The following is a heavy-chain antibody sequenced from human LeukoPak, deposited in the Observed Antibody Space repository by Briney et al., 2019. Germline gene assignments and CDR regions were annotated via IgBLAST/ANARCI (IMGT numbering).Heavy chain of an antibody. CDR2: ISSSSSYI. J-gene: IGHJ3*02. CDR3: ARDPPPLWFGEFDAFDI. Sequence: SCKASGFTFSSYSMNWVRQAPGKGLEWVSSISSSSSYIYYADSVKGRFTISRDNAKNSLYLQMNSLRAEDTAVYYCARDPPPLWFGEFDAFDIWGQGTMVTVSS. D-gene: IGHD3-10*01. CDR1: GFTFSSYS. V-gene: IGHV3-21*01.